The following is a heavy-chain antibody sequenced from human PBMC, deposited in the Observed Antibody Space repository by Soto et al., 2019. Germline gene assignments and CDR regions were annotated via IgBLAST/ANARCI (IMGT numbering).Heavy chain of an antibody. V-gene: IGHV3-73*01. CDR1: GFAFSGSA. D-gene: IGHD3-16*01. Sequence: PWGSLIFSCAASGFAFSGSAMDWVGQASGKGPEWVGRIRSKGHNYATEYAASVKGRFTISRDDSKNTAYLQMNSLQTEDTAVYYCTRDLFSYDYSGILWFDPWGQGTLVTVSS. CDR3: TRDLFSYDYSGILWFDP. CDR2: IRSKGHNYAT. J-gene: IGHJ5*02.